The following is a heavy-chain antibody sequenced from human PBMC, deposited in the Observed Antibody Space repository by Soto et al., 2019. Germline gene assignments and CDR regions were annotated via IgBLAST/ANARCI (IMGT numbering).Heavy chain of an antibody. CDR1: GFTFSSYA. CDR3: AKRTRMLGVVAATANDAFDI. J-gene: IGHJ3*02. CDR2: ISGSGGST. Sequence: EVQLLESGGGLVQPGGSLRLSCAASGFTFSSYAMSWVRQAPGKGLEWVSAISGSGGSTYYADSVKGRFTISRDNSKNTLYLQMNSSRAEDTAVYYCAKRTRMLGVVAATANDAFDIWGQGTMVTVAS. D-gene: IGHD2-15*01. V-gene: IGHV3-23*01.